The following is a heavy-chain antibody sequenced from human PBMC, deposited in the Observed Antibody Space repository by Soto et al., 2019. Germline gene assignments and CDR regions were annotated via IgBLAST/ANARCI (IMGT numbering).Heavy chain of an antibody. CDR3: VKEQRGSNYGSLQY. Sequence: QVQLVESGGGVVQPGRSLRLSCAASGFTFTNYAMHWVRQAPGKGLEWVTLISCAGNKKYHADSVKGRFTISRDNSQSTLSLHLDSLRPEDTDVYYCVKEQRGSNYGSLQYWGQGALVTVSS. CDR2: ISCAGNKK. CDR1: GFTFTNYA. V-gene: IGHV3-30*18. J-gene: IGHJ1*01. D-gene: IGHD4-4*01.